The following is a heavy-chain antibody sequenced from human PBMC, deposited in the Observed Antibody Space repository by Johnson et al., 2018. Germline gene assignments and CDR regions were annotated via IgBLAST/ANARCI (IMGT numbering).Heavy chain of an antibody. J-gene: IGHJ1*01. D-gene: IGHD5-24*01. CDR3: TRDWEERAIIARYFPH. V-gene: IGHV3-21*01. CDR2: ISSNSAYI. CDR1: GFTFSRYT. Sequence: EVQLVESGGGLVKPGGSLRLSCAASGFTFSRYTLNWVRQAPGKGLEWVSSISSNSAYIYYADSVKGRFTISRDNAKNTLYLQMNSRRAEDTAVYYCTRDWEERAIIARYFPHWGQGTLCTVSS.